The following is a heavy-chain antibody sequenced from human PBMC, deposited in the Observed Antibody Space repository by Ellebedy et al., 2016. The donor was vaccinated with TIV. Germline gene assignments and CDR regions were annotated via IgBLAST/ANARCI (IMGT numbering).Heavy chain of an antibody. D-gene: IGHD3-22*01. CDR1: GGSFSGYY. Sequence: SETLSLXCAVYGGSFSGYYWSWIRQPPGKGLEWIGEINHSGSTNYNPSLKSRVTISVDTSKNQFSLKLSSVTAADTAVYYCARVDRDYDSSGYSSYYFDYWGQGTLVTVSS. CDR2: INHSGST. CDR3: ARVDRDYDSSGYSSYYFDY. J-gene: IGHJ4*02. V-gene: IGHV4-34*01.